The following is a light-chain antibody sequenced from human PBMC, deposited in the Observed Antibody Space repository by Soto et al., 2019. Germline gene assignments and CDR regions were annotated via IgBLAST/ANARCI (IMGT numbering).Light chain of an antibody. CDR2: GAS. CDR3: HQYGTAPLT. J-gene: IGKJ3*01. V-gene: IGKV3-20*01. CDR1: QRVAANY. Sequence: EVGLTQSPGILSLSPGERATLSCRARQRVAANYLAWYQQKRGQPPRLLIYGASSRATGIPDRFSGSGSGTDYTLTISRLEHEDFSVYYCHQYGTAPLTFGPGTKVAIK.